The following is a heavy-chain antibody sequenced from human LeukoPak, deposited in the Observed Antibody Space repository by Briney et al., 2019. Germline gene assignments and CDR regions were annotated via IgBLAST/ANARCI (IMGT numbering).Heavy chain of an antibody. CDR3: ARFSRFPDYYDSSGLDY. J-gene: IGHJ4*02. V-gene: IGHV1-8*01. CDR1: GYTFTSYD. CDR2: MNPNSGNT. D-gene: IGHD3-22*01. Sequence: GASVKVSCTASGYTFTSYDINWVRQATGQGLEWMGWMNPNSGNTGYAQKFQGRVTMTRDTSISTAYMELSSLRSEDTAVYYCARFSRFPDYYDSSGLDYWGQGTLVTVSS.